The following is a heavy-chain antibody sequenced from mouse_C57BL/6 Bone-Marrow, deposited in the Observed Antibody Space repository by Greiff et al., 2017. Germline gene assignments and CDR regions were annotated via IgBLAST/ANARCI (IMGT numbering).Heavy chain of an antibody. Sequence: VQLQQSGAELVRPGTSVKVSCKASGYAFTNYLIEWVKQRPGQGLEWIGVINPGSGGTNYNEKFKGKATLTADKSSSTAYMQLSSLTSEDSAVYCCAREGGHYYGSPFDYWGQGTTLTVSS. D-gene: IGHD1-1*01. CDR2: INPGSGGT. V-gene: IGHV1-54*01. J-gene: IGHJ2*01. CDR3: AREGGHYYGSPFDY. CDR1: GYAFTNYL.